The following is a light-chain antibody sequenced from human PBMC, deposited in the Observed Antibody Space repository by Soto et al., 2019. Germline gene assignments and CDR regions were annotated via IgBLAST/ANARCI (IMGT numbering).Light chain of an antibody. J-gene: IGLJ1*01. Sequence: QSALTQPASVSGSPGQSITISCTGTSSDVGGYNYVSWYQQHPGKAPKVMIYEVSKRPSGVSNRFSGSKSGNTASLTISGLQAEDEADYYCCSYAGSSTYVFGTGTKLTVL. CDR2: EVS. CDR1: SSDVGGYNY. V-gene: IGLV2-23*02. CDR3: CSYAGSSTYV.